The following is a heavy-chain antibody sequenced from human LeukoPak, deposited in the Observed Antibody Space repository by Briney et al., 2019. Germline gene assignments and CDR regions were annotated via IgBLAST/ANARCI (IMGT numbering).Heavy chain of an antibody. CDR1: GGSIGPYY. V-gene: IGHV4-4*07. J-gene: IGHJ5*02. D-gene: IGHD1-1*01. Sequence: PSGTLSLTCTVSGGSIGPYYWSWLRQPAGKALEWIGRSYTTGSTNYHPPHKSRVTMSLDTSKNQFSLELSSVTAADTAVYYCTRSGGSDFQLDPWGQGTLVTVSS. CDR3: TRSGGSDFQLDP. CDR2: SYTTGST.